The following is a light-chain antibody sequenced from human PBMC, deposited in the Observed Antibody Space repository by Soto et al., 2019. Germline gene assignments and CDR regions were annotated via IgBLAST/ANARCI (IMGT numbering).Light chain of an antibody. CDR2: GAF. CDR1: QTVRSSY. CDR3: QQYGDSIA. Sequence: IFLTQSPGSLSLSSGDRATLSCRATQTVRSSYLAWYQQRPGQAPKLLIYGAFNRAIGIPDRFSGSESGRDYNLTISRLDPEDSAVYYCQQYGDSIASGGGTKVEIK. V-gene: IGKV3-20*01. J-gene: IGKJ4*01.